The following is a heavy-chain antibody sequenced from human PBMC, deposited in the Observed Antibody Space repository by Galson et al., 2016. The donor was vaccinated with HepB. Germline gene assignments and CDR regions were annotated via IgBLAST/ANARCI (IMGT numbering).Heavy chain of an antibody. CDR1: GSSFTTYW. V-gene: IGHV5-10-1*01. D-gene: IGHD7-27*01. CDR2: IDPRDSYT. J-gene: IGHJ4*02. Sequence: QSGAEVKKPGESLRISCTGSGSSFTTYWITWVRQMPGKGLEWMGRIDPRDSYTNYIPAFQGHVTISADESINTVYLQWRSLKSSDTAMYYCARQVTGDLDYWGQGTLVTVSS. CDR3: ARQVTGDLDY.